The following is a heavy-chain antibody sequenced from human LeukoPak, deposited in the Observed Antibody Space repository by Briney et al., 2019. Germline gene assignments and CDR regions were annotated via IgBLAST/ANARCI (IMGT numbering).Heavy chain of an antibody. CDR3: ASGRGSYSPDY. V-gene: IGHV3-11*06. J-gene: IGHJ4*02. CDR2: ISSSSGYT. CDR1: GFTFSDYY. D-gene: IGHD1-26*01. Sequence: KPGGSLRLSCAASGFTFSDYYMSWIRQAPGKGLEWVSYISSSSGYTNYADSVKGRFTISRDNPKNSLYLQMTSLRADDTAVYYCASGRGSYSPDYWGQGTLATVSS.